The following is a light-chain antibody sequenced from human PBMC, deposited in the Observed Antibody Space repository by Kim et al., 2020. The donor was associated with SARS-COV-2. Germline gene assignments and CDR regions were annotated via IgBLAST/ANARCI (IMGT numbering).Light chain of an antibody. CDR3: LQHNSYPPI. V-gene: IGKV1-17*03. CDR2: AAS. J-gene: IGKJ4*01. Sequence: AAVGDRVTITCRASQGISNYLAWFQQKPGKVPKRLIYAASTLQSWVPSRFSGSRSGTEFTLTISSLQPEDFATYFCLQHNSYPPIFGGGTKVDIK. CDR1: QGISNY.